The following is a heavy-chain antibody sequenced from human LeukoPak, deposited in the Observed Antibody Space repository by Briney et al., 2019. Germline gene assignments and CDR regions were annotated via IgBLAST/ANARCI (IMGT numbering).Heavy chain of an antibody. J-gene: IGHJ4*02. CDR2: ISWNSGSI. D-gene: IGHD6-13*01. V-gene: IGHV3-9*03. Sequence: GGSLRLSCAASGFTFSSYGMIWVRQAPGKGLEWVSGISWNSGSIGYADSVKGRFTISRDNAKNSLYLQMNSLRAEDMALYYCAKDREAAAAGPLDYWGQGTLVTVSS. CDR1: GFTFSSYG. CDR3: AKDREAAAAGPLDY.